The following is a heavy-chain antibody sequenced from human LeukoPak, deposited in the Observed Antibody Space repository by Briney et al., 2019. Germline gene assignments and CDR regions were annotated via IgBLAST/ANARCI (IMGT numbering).Heavy chain of an antibody. CDR3: AKDGGGYSYGYFDY. CDR1: GFTFDDYA. V-gene: IGHV3-9*01. J-gene: IGHJ4*02. D-gene: IGHD5-18*01. Sequence: PGGSLRLSCAASGFTFDDYAMHWVRQAPGKGLEWVSGISWNSGSIGYADSVKGRFTISGDNAKSSLYLQMNSLRAEDTALYYCAKDGGGYSYGYFDYWGQGTLVTVSS. CDR2: ISWNSGSI.